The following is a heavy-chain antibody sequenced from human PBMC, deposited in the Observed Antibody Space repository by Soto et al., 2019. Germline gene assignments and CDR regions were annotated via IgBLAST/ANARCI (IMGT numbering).Heavy chain of an antibody. CDR2: IYPGDSDT. Sequence: GESLKISCKGSGYTFTTYWIGWLRQMPGKGLEWMGIIYPGDSDTRYSPSFQGQVTISADKSISTAYLQWSSLKASDTAMYYCAGQGGRRGSGSYYDYWGQGTLVTVSS. CDR1: GYTFTTYW. D-gene: IGHD3-10*01. CDR3: AGQGGRRGSGSYYDY. J-gene: IGHJ4*02. V-gene: IGHV5-51*01.